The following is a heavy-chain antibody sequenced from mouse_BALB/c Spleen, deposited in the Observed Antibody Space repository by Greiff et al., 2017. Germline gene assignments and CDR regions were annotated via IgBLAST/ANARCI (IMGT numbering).Heavy chain of an antibody. CDR2: ISDGGSYT. Sequence: EVQVVESGGGLVKPGGSLKLSCAASGFTFSDYYMYWVRQTPEKRLEWVATISDGGSYTYYPDSVKGRFTISRDNAKNNLYLQMSSLKSEDTAMYYCARGWLLDYWGQGTTLTVSS. J-gene: IGHJ2*01. CDR1: GFTFSDYY. V-gene: IGHV5-4*02. CDR3: ARGWLLDY. D-gene: IGHD2-3*01.